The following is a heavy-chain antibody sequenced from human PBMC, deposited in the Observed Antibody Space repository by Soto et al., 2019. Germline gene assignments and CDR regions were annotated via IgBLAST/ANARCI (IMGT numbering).Heavy chain of an antibody. CDR3: ARFGSNHHVSGSRKAFDK. CDR1: GYTFTNDG. J-gene: IGHJ4*02. Sequence: QVQLVQSGGEVKKPGASVKVSCKASGYTFTNDGVTWVRQAPGQGLEWMGWISAYNGNTKYGPKFQGRLTMTTDTSTNTDYMDLKSLSIDDTAMYFCARFGSNHHVSGSRKAFDKWGQGTLVTVSS. CDR2: ISAYNGNT. D-gene: IGHD3-10*01. V-gene: IGHV1-18*01.